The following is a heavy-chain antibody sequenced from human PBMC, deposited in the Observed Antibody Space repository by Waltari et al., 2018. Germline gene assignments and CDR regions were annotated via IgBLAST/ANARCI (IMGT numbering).Heavy chain of an antibody. V-gene: IGHV3-7*03. J-gene: IGHJ4*02. CDR2: INRGGSGS. CDR3: ARHFPDGANDFDY. Sequence: DVQLVESGGGLVQPGGSLRLSCAASGFSFSSHWMAWVRQAPGKGPEWVANINRGGSGSYYLDSVEGRFVISRDDSKNSLFLQMNSLRPEDTALYYCARHFPDGANDFDYWGQGTLVTVST. CDR1: GFSFSSHW. D-gene: IGHD1-1*01.